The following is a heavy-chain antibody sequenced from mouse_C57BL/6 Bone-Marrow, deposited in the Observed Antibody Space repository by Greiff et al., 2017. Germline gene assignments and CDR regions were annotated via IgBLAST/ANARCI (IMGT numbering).Heavy chain of an antibody. CDR1: GYSITSGYY. J-gene: IGHJ3*01. CDR2: ISYDGSN. V-gene: IGHV3-6*01. CDR3: ARQGVTTRAWFAY. Sequence: EVKLVESGPGLVKPSQSLSLTCSVTGYSITSGYYWNWIRQFPGNKLEWMGYISYDGSNNYNPSLKNRISITRDTSKNQFFLKLNSLTTEDTATYYCARQGVTTRAWFAYWGQGTLVTVSA. D-gene: IGHD2-2*01.